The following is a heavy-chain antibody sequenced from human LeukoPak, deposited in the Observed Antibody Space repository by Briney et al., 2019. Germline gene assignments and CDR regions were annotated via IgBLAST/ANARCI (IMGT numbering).Heavy chain of an antibody. D-gene: IGHD6-13*01. CDR1: DGSMTPYN. CDR2: IYDSLST. V-gene: IGHV4-59*01. CDR3: ARRSWYVDY. Sequence: SETLSLTCTVSDGSMTPYNWNWTRRPPGKGLEWIGYIYDSLSTDYNPSLKSRVTISVDMSKNQFSLKLTSVTAADTAVYYCARRSWYVDYWGQGTLVTVSS. J-gene: IGHJ4*02.